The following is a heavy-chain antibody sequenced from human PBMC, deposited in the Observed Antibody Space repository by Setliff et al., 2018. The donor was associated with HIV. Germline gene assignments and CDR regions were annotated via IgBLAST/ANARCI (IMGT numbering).Heavy chain of an antibody. V-gene: IGHV4-4*07. D-gene: IGHD2-15*01. CDR1: NVSINSYY. CDR3: ARDPYCSGDGCFRYYQH. J-gene: IGHJ1*01. CDR2: ISSSGTT. Sequence: SETLSLTCTVSNVSINSYYWGWIRQPAGRALEWIGRISSSGTTNYNPSLKSRVKMSIDTSKNQFSLKLSSVTAADTAVYFCARDPYCSGDGCFRYYQHWGRGTLVTVSS.